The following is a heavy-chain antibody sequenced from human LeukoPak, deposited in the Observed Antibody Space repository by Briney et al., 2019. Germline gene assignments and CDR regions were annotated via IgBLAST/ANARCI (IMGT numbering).Heavy chain of an antibody. CDR2: IRYDGSNK. CDR1: GFIFSSYG. J-gene: IGHJ2*01. Sequence: SGGSLRLSCAASGFIFSSYGMHWVRQAPGKGLEWVAFIRYDGSNKYYADSVKGRFTISRDNSKNTLYLQMNSLRAEDTAVYFCAREEHYRRYFALWGRGTLVTVSS. CDR3: AREEHYRRYFAL. D-gene: IGHD3-16*02. V-gene: IGHV3-30*02.